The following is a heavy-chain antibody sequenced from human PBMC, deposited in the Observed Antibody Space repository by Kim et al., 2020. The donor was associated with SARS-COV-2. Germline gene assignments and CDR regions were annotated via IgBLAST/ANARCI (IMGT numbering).Heavy chain of an antibody. V-gene: IGHV4-30-2*01. J-gene: IGHJ6*02. Sequence: SETLSLTCAVSGGSISSGGYSWSWIRQPPGKGLEWIGYIYHSGSTYYNPSLKSRVTISVDRSKNQFSLKLSSVTAADTAVYYCARTDYYYGMDVWGQGTTVTVSS. CDR3: ARTDYYYGMDV. CDR2: IYHSGST. CDR1: GGSISSGGYS.